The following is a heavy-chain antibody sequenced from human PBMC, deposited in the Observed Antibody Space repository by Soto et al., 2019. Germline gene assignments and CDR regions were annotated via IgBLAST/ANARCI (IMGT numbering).Heavy chain of an antibody. J-gene: IGHJ6*02. CDR1: GGTFSSYA. V-gene: IGHV1-69*13. CDR3: AEGGYYYDSSGTELGMDV. D-gene: IGHD3-22*01. CDR2: IIPIFGTA. Sequence: SVKVSCKASGGTFSSYAISWVRQAPGQGLEWMGGIIPIFGTANYAQKFQGRVTITADESTSTAYMELSSLRSEDTAVYYCAEGGYYYDSSGTELGMDVWGQGTTVTVSS.